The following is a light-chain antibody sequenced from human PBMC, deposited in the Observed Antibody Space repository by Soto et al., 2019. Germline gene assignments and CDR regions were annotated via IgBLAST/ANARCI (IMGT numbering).Light chain of an antibody. J-gene: IGLJ2*01. CDR3: QTWGTGEV. V-gene: IGLV4-69*01. Sequence: QPVLTQSPSASASLGASVKLTCTLSSGHSRYAIAWHQQQPKKGPRYLMKVNSDGSHSTGDAIPDRFSGSSSGAERYLTISSLQSEDEADYYCQTWGTGEVFGGGTKLTVL. CDR1: SGHSRYA. CDR2: VNSDGSH.